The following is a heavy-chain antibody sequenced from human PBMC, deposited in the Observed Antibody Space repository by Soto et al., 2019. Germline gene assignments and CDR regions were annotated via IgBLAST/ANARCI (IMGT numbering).Heavy chain of an antibody. D-gene: IGHD2-15*01. CDR2: IYYSGST. CDR3: ARFRYCSGGSCYSGSLNYYYYYMDV. J-gene: IGHJ6*03. Sequence: SETMSLTCTVSGGNISSGGYYWSWNRQHPGKGLEWIGYIYYSGSTYYNPSLKSRVTISVDTSKNQFSLKLSSVTAADTAVYYCARFRYCSGGSCYSGSLNYYYYYMDVWGKGTTVTVSS. CDR1: GGNISSGGYY. V-gene: IGHV4-31*03.